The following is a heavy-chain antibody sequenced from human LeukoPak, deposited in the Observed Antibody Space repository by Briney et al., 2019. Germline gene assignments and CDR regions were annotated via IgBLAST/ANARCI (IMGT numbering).Heavy chain of an antibody. CDR2: IHYSGST. J-gene: IGHJ4*02. CDR1: GGSISSGDYY. V-gene: IGHV4-31*03. Sequence: SQTLSLTCTVSGGSISSGDYYWSWIRQRPGKGLEWIGYIHYSGSTYYNPSLKSRVTISVDTSKTHFSLKLTSVTAADTAVYYCAREVRPHGVDYWGQGALVTVSS. D-gene: IGHD4-17*01. CDR3: AREVRPHGVDY.